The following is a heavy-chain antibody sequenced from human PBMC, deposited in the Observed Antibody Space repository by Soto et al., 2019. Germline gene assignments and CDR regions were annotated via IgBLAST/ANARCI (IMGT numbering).Heavy chain of an antibody. CDR3: ARLTYCSGGSCYPDDNWFDP. CDR2: INHSGST. V-gene: IGHV4-34*01. D-gene: IGHD2-15*01. CDR1: GGSFSGYY. Sequence: SETLSLTCAVYGGSFSGYYWSWIRQPPGKGLEWIGEINHSGSTNYNPSLKSRATISVDTSKNQFSLKLTSVTAADTAVYYCARLTYCSGGSCYPDDNWFDPWGQGTLVTVSS. J-gene: IGHJ5*02.